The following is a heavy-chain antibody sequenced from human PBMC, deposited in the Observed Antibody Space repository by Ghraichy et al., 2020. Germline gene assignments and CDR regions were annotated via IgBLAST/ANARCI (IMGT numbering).Heavy chain of an antibody. Sequence: ASVKVSCKASGYTFSTYDINWVRQAPGQGLEWMGWMKPNGNTGYAQKFQGRITMTSNTSTSTAYMELSSLTSEDTAVYFCARAAKREYNYGSGSYLFDSWGQGTLVIVSS. D-gene: IGHD3-10*01. J-gene: IGHJ4*02. CDR2: MKPNGNT. V-gene: IGHV1-8*01. CDR3: ARAAKREYNYGSGSYLFDS. CDR1: GYTFSTYD.